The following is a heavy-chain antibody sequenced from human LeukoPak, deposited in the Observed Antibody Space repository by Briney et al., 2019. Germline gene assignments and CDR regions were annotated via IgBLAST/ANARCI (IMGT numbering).Heavy chain of an antibody. Sequence: SETLSLTCTVSGGSISSGGYYWSWIRQHPGKGLEWIGYIYYSGSTYYNPSLKSRVTISVDTSKNQFSLKLSSVTAADTAVYYCAVGRDGYRPWISDYWGQGTLVTVSS. V-gene: IGHV4-31*03. CDR2: IYYSGST. CDR3: AVGRDGYRPWISDY. D-gene: IGHD5-24*01. J-gene: IGHJ4*02. CDR1: GGSISSGGYY.